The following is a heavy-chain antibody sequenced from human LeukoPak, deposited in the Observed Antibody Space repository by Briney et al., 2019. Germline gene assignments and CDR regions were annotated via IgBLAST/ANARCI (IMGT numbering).Heavy chain of an antibody. CDR3: VKITSVTGGDC. V-gene: IGHV3-64D*09. CDR1: GFTFSAYA. CDR2: ISSNGGSS. D-gene: IGHD1-1*01. J-gene: IGHJ4*02. Sequence: GGSLRLSCSASGFTFSAYAMYWVRQAPGKGLEYVSGISSNGGSSFYADSVKGRFTISRDNSKNTLYLQMSSLRAEDTAVYYCVKITSVTGGDCWGQGTLVTVSS.